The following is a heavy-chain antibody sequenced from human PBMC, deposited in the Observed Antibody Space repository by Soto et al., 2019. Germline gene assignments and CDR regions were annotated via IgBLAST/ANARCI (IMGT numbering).Heavy chain of an antibody. Sequence: PGGSLRLSCAASGFTFSAYVMSWVRQAPGKGLEWVSSITSSGGGTYYADSVKGRFTVSRDNSKNTVYLQMNSLRDEDTAVYYCAKITAAWGHATPFTVYS. V-gene: IGHV3-23*01. CDR3: AKITAA. CDR2: ITSSGGGT. CDR1: GFTFSAYV. J-gene: IGHJ4*01. D-gene: IGHD6-13*01.